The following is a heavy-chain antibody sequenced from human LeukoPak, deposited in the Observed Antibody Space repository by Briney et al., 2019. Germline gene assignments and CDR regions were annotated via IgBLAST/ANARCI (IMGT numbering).Heavy chain of an antibody. D-gene: IGHD5-12*01. CDR2: IYYSGST. Sequence: SETLSLTCAVSGGSISSGGYSWSWIRQPPGKGLEWIGYIYYSGSTYYNPSLKSRVTISVDTSKNQFSLKLSSVTAADTAVYYCARAGGYSGYDVDYWGQGTLVTVSS. V-gene: IGHV4-30-4*07. CDR1: GGSISSGGYS. CDR3: ARAGGYSGYDVDY. J-gene: IGHJ4*02.